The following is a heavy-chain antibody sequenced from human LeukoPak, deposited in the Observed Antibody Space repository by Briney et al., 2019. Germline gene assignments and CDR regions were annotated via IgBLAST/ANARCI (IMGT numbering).Heavy chain of an antibody. CDR2: IRSKANSYAT. CDR3: TREGGSYQPFDY. V-gene: IGHV3-73*01. Sequence: PGGSLRLSCAASGFTFSGSAMHWVRQASGKGLEWVGRIRSKANSYATAYAASVKGRFTISRDDSKNTAYLQMNSLKTEDTAVYYCTREGGSYQPFDYWGQGTLVTVSS. J-gene: IGHJ4*02. D-gene: IGHD1-26*01. CDR1: GFTFSGSA.